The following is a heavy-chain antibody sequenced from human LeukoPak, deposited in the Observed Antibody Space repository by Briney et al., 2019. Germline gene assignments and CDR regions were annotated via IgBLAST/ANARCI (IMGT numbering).Heavy chain of an antibody. D-gene: IGHD5-18*01. CDR1: GYTFTGYY. Sequence: ASVKVSCKASGYTFTGYYMHWMRQAPGQGLEWMGWMNPNSGGTNYAQKFQGRVTMTRATSISTAYMELSRLRSDDAAVYYCARDPIQKGLDYWGQGTLVTVSS. CDR3: ARDPIQKGLDY. J-gene: IGHJ4*02. V-gene: IGHV1-2*02. CDR2: MNPNSGGT.